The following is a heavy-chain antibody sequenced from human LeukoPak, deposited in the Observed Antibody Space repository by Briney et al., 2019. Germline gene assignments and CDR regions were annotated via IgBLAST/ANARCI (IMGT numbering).Heavy chain of an antibody. V-gene: IGHV1-46*02. D-gene: IGHD6-13*01. Sequence: ASVKVSCRTSGYSENFYGITWVRQAPGQGLEWMGIINPSGGSTSYAQKFQGRVTMTRDMSTSTVYMELSSLRSEDTAVYYCARDSEQQLVVDYWGQGTLVTVSS. J-gene: IGHJ4*02. CDR1: GYSENFYG. CDR3: ARDSEQQLVVDY. CDR2: INPSGGST.